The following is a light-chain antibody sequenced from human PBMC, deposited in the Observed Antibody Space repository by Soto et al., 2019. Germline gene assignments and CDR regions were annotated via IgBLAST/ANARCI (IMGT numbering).Light chain of an antibody. Sequence: QSARTQPASVSGSPGQSITCSCTGTSSDVGGYNFVSWYQQHPGKAPKFIIYDVRNRPSGVSNRFSGSRSGNTASLTISGLQAEDEADYYCSSYTSSSTVIFGGATKLTVL. CDR2: DVR. CDR1: SSDVGGYNF. J-gene: IGLJ2*01. V-gene: IGLV2-14*03. CDR3: SSYTSSSTVI.